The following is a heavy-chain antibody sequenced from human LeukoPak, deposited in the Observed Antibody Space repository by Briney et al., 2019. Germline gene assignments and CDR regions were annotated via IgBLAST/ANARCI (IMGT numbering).Heavy chain of an antibody. CDR1: GFSFSTYS. CDR2: ISSGSNYI. Sequence: GGSLRLSCAASGFSFSTYSMNWVRQAPGKGLEWVSSISSGSNYIYYADSVKGRFTISGDNAKNSLYLQMNSLRADDTAVYYCARVRNYGDYLYYFGYWGQGTLVTVSS. D-gene: IGHD4-17*01. J-gene: IGHJ4*02. CDR3: ARVRNYGDYLYYFGY. V-gene: IGHV3-21*01.